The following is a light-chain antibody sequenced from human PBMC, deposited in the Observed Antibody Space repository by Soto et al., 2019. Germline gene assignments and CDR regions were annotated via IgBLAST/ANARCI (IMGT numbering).Light chain of an antibody. CDR2: DVT. J-gene: IGLJ1*01. Sequence: QSALTQPASVSGSPGQSITISCTGTSSDVGRYNYVSWYQQHPGKAPKLMICDVTNRPSGVSDRFSGSKSGNTASLTISGLQAEDEADYYCSSYTGSTTLYVFGTGTKLTVL. V-gene: IGLV2-14*01. CDR1: SSDVGRYNY. CDR3: SSYTGSTTLYV.